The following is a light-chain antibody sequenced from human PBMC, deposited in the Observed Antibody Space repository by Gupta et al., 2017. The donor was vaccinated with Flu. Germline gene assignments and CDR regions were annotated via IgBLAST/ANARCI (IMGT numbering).Light chain of an antibody. CDR2: EVS. Sequence: TSRDVGTYNRGSWYQQSPGTAPKLMIYEVSRRPSGVPDRFSGSKSGNTASLTISGLQGEDEADYYCSSYTSSYTYVFGTGTKVTVL. CDR3: SSYTSSYTYV. CDR1: SRDVGTYNR. V-gene: IGLV2-18*02. J-gene: IGLJ1*01.